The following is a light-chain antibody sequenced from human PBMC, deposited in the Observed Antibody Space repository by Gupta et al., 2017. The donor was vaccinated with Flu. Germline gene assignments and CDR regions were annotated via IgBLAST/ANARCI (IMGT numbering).Light chain of an antibody. CDR2: EAS. J-gene: IGKJ2*01. Sequence: DIQMTQSPSTLSASVGDRITITCRASQSFSTYLAWYQQKPGTAPKLLIYEASNLQTGVPARFSGSGSGTEFSLTISSLQPEDFATYFCQQYYSRPYTFGQGTKLEIK. CDR3: QQYYSRPYT. CDR1: QSFSTY. V-gene: IGKV1-5*03.